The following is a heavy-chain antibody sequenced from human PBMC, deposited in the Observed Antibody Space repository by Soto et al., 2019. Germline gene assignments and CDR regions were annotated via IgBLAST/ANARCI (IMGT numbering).Heavy chain of an antibody. J-gene: IGHJ3*02. Sequence: QVQLVESGGGVVQPGRSLRLSCAASGFTFSSYGMHWVRQAPGKGLEWVAVISYDGSNKYYADSVKGRFTISRDNSKNTLYLQMNSLRAEDTAVYYCAKVAGGGSCYVCGADDAFDIWGQGTMVTVSS. V-gene: IGHV3-30*18. D-gene: IGHD2-15*01. CDR3: AKVAGGGSCYVCGADDAFDI. CDR2: ISYDGSNK. CDR1: GFTFSSYG.